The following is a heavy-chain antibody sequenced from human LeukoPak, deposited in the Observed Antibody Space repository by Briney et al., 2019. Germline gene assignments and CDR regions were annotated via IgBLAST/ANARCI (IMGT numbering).Heavy chain of an antibody. D-gene: IGHD4-11*01. CDR2: INPNSGGT. CDR1: GYTFTGQY. V-gene: IGHV1-2*02. J-gene: IGHJ5*02. Sequence: GASVKVSCKASGYTFTGQYIYWVRQAPGQGLEWMGWINPNSGGTNYAQKFQGRATMTRDTSITTTYMELSRLRSDDTAVYYCARVVTTTWNSYTGWFDPWGQGTLVTVSS. CDR3: ARVVTTTWNSYTGWFDP.